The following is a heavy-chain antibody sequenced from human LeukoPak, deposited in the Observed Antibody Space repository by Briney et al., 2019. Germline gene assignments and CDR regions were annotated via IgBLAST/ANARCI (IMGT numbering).Heavy chain of an antibody. CDR1: GFTFNGYA. V-gene: IGHV3-23*01. D-gene: IGHD2-8*01. CDR2: IADSGGAT. Sequence: GGSLRLPCAASGFTFNGYAMSWVRQAPGKGLEWVSAIADSGGATLYADSVKGRFTISRDNSGNTLYLQMNYLRAEDTAVYFCARCQAYCTNNWFDPWGQGTLVTVSS. J-gene: IGHJ5*02. CDR3: ARCQAYCTNNWFDP.